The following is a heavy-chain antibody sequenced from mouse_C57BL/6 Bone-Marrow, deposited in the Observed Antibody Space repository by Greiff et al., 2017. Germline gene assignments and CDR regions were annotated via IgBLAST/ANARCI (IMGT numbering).Heavy chain of an antibody. CDR3: AKLAYDSSSYYAMDY. J-gene: IGHJ4*01. CDR2: INSDGGST. V-gene: IGHV5-2*01. CDR1: EYEFPSHD. Sequence: EVLLVESGGGLVQPGESLKLSCESNEYEFPSHDMSWVRKTPEKRLELVAAINSDGGSTYYPDTMERRFIISRDNTKKTLYLQMSSLRSEDTAWYYCAKLAYDSSSYYAMDYWGQGTSVTVSS. D-gene: IGHD1-1*01.